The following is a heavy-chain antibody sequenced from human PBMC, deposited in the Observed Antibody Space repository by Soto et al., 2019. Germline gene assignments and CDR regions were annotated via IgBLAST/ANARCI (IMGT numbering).Heavy chain of an antibody. V-gene: IGHV4-30-4*01. CDR2: VYYTGST. CDR1: GASIRSTDYY. CDR3: VRTARQGAVAPHWFDR. Sequence: SETLSLTCTVSGASIRSTDYYWSWIRQAPGKGLEWIGYVYYTGSTYYNPSLMSRLTISVDTSKNQFSLKLTSVTAAETAVYYCVRTARQGAVAPHWFDRWGQGTLVTVSS. D-gene: IGHD2-21*02. J-gene: IGHJ5*02.